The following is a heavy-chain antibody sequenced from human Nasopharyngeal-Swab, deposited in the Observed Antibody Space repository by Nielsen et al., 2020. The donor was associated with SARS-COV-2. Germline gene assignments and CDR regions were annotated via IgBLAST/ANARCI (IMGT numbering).Heavy chain of an antibody. CDR2: MNLDSGDT. CDR3: ARGPRPKRHLDY. D-gene: IGHD1-1*01. J-gene: IGHJ4*02. Sequence: ASVMVSCKPSGYTFASFDINWVRQATGRGLEWVGWMNLDSGDTHYAQEFQGKVTLTRDTSRSTAYMELSSLRSEDTAVYYCARGPRPKRHLDYWGQGTLVTVSS. CDR1: GYTFASFD. V-gene: IGHV1-8*01.